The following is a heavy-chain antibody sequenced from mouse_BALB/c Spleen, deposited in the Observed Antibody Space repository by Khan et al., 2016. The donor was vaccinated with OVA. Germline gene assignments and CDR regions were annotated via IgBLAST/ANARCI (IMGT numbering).Heavy chain of an antibody. CDR3: ARVYGGDFDY. V-gene: IGHV3-2*02. Sequence: VQLKQSGPGLVKPSQSLSLTCTVTGYSITSDYAWNWIRQFPENKLEWMGFISYSGNTKYNPSLKSRFSITRDTSKNQFFLQLNSVTTEDTATXYCARVYGGDFDYWGQGTSLTVSS. CDR2: ISYSGNT. J-gene: IGHJ2*02. D-gene: IGHD1-1*01. CDR1: GYSITSDYA.